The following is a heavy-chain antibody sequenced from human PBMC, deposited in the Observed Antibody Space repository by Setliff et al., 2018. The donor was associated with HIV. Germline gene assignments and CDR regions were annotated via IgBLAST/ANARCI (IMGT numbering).Heavy chain of an antibody. J-gene: IGHJ4*02. V-gene: IGHV4-31*03. D-gene: IGHD6-6*01. CDR2: IFHSGDT. Sequence: SETLSLTCTVSGDSITSNSYYWGWIRQSPGKGLEWIGYIFHSGDTYYNPSLKGRISMSVDTSQNQFSLELTSLTAADTAVYYCATRPRIAARPFDYWGQGMLVTAPQ. CDR1: GDSITSNSYY. CDR3: ATRPRIAARPFDY.